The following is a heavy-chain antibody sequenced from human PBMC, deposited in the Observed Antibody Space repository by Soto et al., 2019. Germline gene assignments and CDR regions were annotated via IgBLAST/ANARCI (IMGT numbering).Heavy chain of an antibody. CDR2: IFHSGNT. CDR3: VRGVGGSGLNWFDP. D-gene: IGHD6-19*01. J-gene: IGHJ5*02. V-gene: IGHV4-39*01. Sequence: PSETLSLTCTVSGGATIDTNYYCGWIRQPPGKGLAWIGSIFHSGNTYYNPSLESRVTLSVDTSKNQFSLMLNSVTAADTAIYYCVRGVGGSGLNWFDPWGQGTLGTGSS. CDR1: GGATIDTNYY.